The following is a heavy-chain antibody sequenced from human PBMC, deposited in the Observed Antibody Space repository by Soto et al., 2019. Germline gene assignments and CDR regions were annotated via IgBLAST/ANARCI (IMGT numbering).Heavy chain of an antibody. J-gene: IGHJ4*02. CDR2: VKRKTNGGTT. D-gene: IGHD3-10*01. V-gene: IGHV3-15*01. CDR3: ATCYGSGTDCQEDYLAF. Sequence: GSLRLSGAASGFTFTNAWMSWVRQAPGKGLEWVGRVKRKTNGGTTDYAAPVKDRFNISRDDSKNTLYLRMNNLKTEDTAVYYCATCYGSGTDCQEDYLAFWGQGTPVTVSS. CDR1: GFTFTNAW.